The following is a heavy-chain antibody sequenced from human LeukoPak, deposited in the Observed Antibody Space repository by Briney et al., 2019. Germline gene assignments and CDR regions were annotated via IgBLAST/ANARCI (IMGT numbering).Heavy chain of an antibody. Sequence: PSETLSLTCTVSGGSISSYYWSWIRQPPGKGLEWIGYIYYSGSTNYNPSLKSRVTISVDTSKNQFSLKLSSVTAADTAVYYCARDAPSNYYDSSGYPFYYFDYWGRGTLVTVSS. D-gene: IGHD3-22*01. CDR3: ARDAPSNYYDSSGYPFYYFDY. V-gene: IGHV4-59*01. CDR1: GGSISSYY. J-gene: IGHJ4*02. CDR2: IYYSGST.